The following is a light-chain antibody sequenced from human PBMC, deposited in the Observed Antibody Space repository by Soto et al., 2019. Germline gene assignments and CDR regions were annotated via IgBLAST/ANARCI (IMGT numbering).Light chain of an antibody. CDR1: QSIYSS. Sequence: DIQMTQSPSSLSASVGDRVTITCRASQSIYSSLNWYHQKPGKAPKLLIYAASNLQSGVPSRFSGSGSGTDFTLSISSLQPEDFATYHCQQSYSAPYTFGQGTKLEI. V-gene: IGKV1-39*01. J-gene: IGKJ2*01. CDR2: AAS. CDR3: QQSYSAPYT.